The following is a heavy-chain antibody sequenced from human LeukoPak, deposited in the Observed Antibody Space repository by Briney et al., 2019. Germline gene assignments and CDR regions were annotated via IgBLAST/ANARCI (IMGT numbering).Heavy chain of an antibody. V-gene: IGHV4-59*08. J-gene: IGHJ6*02. CDR3: ARHRPLGVVPRYGMDV. Sequence: SETLSLTCAVSGGSFSGYYWSWIRQPPGKGLEWIGYIYYSGSTNYNPSLKSRVTISVDTSKNQFSLKLSSVTAADTAVYYCARHRPLGVVPRYGMDVWGQGTTVTVSS. D-gene: IGHD2-2*01. CDR1: GGSFSGYY. CDR2: IYYSGST.